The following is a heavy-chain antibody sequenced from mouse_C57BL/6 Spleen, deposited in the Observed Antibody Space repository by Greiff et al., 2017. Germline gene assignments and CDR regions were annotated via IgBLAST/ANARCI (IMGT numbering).Heavy chain of an antibody. CDR1: GFTFSDYY. CDR3: ARVDGSSSHWYFDV. V-gene: IGHV5-12*01. Sequence: EVKLVESGGGLVQPGGSLKLSCAASGFTFSDYYMYWVRQTPEKRLEWVAYISNGGGSTYYPDTVKGRFTISRDNAKNTLYLQMSRLKSEDTAMYYCARVDGSSSHWYFDVWGTGTTVTVSS. D-gene: IGHD1-1*01. J-gene: IGHJ1*03. CDR2: ISNGGGST.